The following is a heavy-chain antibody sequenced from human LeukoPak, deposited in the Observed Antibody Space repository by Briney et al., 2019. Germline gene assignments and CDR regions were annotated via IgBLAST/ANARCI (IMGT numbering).Heavy chain of an antibody. V-gene: IGHV3-74*01. J-gene: IGHJ3*02. CDR3: ALSYDYDPPDAFDI. Sequence: GGSVRLSCAASGFTFSSYWMHWVRQAPGKGLVWVSRIKGDGSTTSYADSVKGRFTISRDSAKNTLYLQMSTLRAEDTALYYCALSYDYDPPDAFDIWGQGTVVTVFS. CDR2: IKGDGSTT. D-gene: IGHD3-22*01. CDR1: GFTFSSYW.